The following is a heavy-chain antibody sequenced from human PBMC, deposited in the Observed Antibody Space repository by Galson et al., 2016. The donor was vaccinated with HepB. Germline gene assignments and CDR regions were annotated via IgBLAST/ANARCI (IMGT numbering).Heavy chain of an antibody. V-gene: IGHV1-69*13. CDR1: GCTLTKYY. J-gene: IGHJ6*02. Sequence: SVKVSCKASGCTLTKYYISWVRQAPGQGLEWMGGIIPIFDTAKYAQKFQGRVTITADESTSTAYMELSSLRYEDTAVYYCAREVVDTARACRRDVSFHYGMDVWGQGTTVAVSS. CDR2: IIPIFDTA. CDR3: AREVVDTARACRRDVSFHYGMDV. D-gene: IGHD5-18*01.